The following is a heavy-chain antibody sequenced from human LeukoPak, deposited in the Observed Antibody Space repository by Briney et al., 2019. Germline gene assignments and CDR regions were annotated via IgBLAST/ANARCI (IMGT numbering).Heavy chain of an antibody. J-gene: IGHJ6*02. CDR3: AREHPLRYFEDGMDV. V-gene: IGHV3-53*01. Sequence: GGSLRLSCAASGFTVSSNYMSWVRQAPGKGLEWVSVIYSGGSTYYADSVKGRFTISRDNSKNTLYLQMNSLRAEDTAVYYCAREHPLRYFEDGMDVWGQGTTVTVSS. CDR2: IYSGGST. CDR1: GFTVSSNY. D-gene: IGHD3-9*01.